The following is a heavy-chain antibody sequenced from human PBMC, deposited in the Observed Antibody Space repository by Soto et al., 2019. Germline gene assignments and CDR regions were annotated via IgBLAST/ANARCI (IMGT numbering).Heavy chain of an antibody. CDR3: ARAPDR. CDR2: IYHSGST. CDR1: GGSISSGGYS. V-gene: IGHV4-30-2*01. J-gene: IGHJ5*02. Sequence: SETLSHTCAVSGGSISSGGYSWSWIRQPPGKGLEWIGYIYHSGSTYYNPSLKSRVTISVDRSKNQFSLKLSSVTAADTAVYQCARAPDRWCQGTLVSVSS.